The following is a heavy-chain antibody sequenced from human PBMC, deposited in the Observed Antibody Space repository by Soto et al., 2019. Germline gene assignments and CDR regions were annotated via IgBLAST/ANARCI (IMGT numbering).Heavy chain of an antibody. CDR3: AKDSSITAAGSGGWFDP. Sequence: QVQLVQSGGGVGQPGRSLRLSCAASGFDFNTYGLHWVRQAPGKGLEWVAGISFDGGNQYYADSVKGRFTISRDKSNNTLFLQMNSLGAEDTATYYCAKDSSITAAGSGGWFDPWGQGTLVIVSS. D-gene: IGHD6-13*01. CDR2: ISFDGGNQ. V-gene: IGHV3-30*18. CDR1: GFDFNTYG. J-gene: IGHJ5*02.